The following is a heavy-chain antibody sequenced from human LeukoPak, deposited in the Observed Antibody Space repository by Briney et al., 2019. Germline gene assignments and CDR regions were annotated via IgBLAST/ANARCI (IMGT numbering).Heavy chain of an antibody. D-gene: IGHD4-23*01. CDR3: ARTLPTRNDYGGSDAFDI. CDR1: GGSISSGGYY. Sequence: PSETLSLTCTVSGGSISSGGYYWSWIRQHPGKGLEWIGYIYYSGSTYYNPSLKSRVTISVDTSKNQFSLKLSSVTAADTAVYYCARTLPTRNDYGGSDAFDIWGQGTVVTVSS. V-gene: IGHV4-31*03. J-gene: IGHJ3*02. CDR2: IYYSGST.